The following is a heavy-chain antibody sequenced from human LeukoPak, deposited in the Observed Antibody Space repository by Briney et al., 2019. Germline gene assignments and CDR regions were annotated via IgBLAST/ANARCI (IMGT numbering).Heavy chain of an antibody. CDR3: ARAVAENWFDP. J-gene: IGHJ5*02. CDR1: GFTFNNAW. D-gene: IGHD6-19*01. V-gene: IGHV3-7*01. CDR2: IKQDGSDK. Sequence: PGGSLRLSCAASGFTFNNAWMSWVRQAPGEGLEWVANIKQDGSDKYYVDSVKGRFTISRDNAKNSVYLQMNSLRAEDTALYYCARAVAENWFDPWGQGTLVTVSS.